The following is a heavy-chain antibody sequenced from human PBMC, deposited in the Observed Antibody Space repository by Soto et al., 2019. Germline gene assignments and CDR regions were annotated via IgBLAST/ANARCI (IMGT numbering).Heavy chain of an antibody. CDR1: GFTFSSSA. CDR2: IVVGSGNT. Sequence: GASVKVSCQASGFTFSSSAVQWVRQARGERLEWIGKIVVGSGNTNYAQKFQERVTITRDMSTSTAYMELSSLRSEDTAIYYCAAFDPGHMGFDPWGQGTLVTVSS. CDR3: AAFDPGHMGFDP. V-gene: IGHV1-58*01. J-gene: IGHJ5*02. D-gene: IGHD3-9*01.